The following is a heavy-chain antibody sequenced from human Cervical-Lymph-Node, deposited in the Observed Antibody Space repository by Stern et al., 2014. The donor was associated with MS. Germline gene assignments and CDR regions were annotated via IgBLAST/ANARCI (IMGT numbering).Heavy chain of an antibody. CDR3: ARIESFDWLLQDYYYYYGMDV. D-gene: IGHD3-9*01. CDR2: IIPIFGIA. CDR1: GGTFSSYA. V-gene: IGHV1-69*17. Sequence: DQLVESGAEVKKPGSSVKVSCKASGGTFSSYAISWVRQAPGQGLEWMGGIIPIFGIANYAQKFQGRVTITADISTSTAYMELSSLRSEDTAVYYCARIESFDWLLQDYYYYYGMDVWGQGTTVTVSS. J-gene: IGHJ6*02.